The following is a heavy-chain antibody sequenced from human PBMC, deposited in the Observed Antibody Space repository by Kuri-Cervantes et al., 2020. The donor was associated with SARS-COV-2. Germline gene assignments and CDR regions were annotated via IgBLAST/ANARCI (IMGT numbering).Heavy chain of an antibody. CDR2: IATSGDT. D-gene: IGHD3-10*01. CDR1: GFTLSACD. CDR3: VREAPGSASGITSFDL. V-gene: IGHV3-13*01. J-gene: IGHJ2*01. Sequence: LSLTCAASGFTLSACDMHWVRQVTGKGLEWVSTIATSGDTYYLNSVKGRFTISRESARNSLYLQMNSLRAEDTAVYYCVREAPGSASGITSFDLWGRGTLVTVSS.